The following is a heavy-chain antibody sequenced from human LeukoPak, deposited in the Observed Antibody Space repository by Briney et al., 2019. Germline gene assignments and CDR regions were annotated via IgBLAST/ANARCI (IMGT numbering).Heavy chain of an antibody. V-gene: IGHV3-33*01. Sequence: GGSLRLSCAASGFTFSSYGMHWVRQAPGKGLEWVAVIWYDGSNKYYGDSVKGRFTISRDNSKKTLYLQMNSLRVEDTAVYYCARGGGYNGAEYLQHWGQGTLVNVS. CDR1: GFTFSSYG. CDR2: IWYDGSNK. D-gene: IGHD5-24*01. CDR3: ARGGGYNGAEYLQH. J-gene: IGHJ1*01.